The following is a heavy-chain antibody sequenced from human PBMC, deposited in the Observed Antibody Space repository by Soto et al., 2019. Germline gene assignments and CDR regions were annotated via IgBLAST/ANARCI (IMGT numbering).Heavy chain of an antibody. CDR2: ISGSGGST. CDR1: GFTFSSYA. Sequence: EVQLLESGGGLVQPGGSLRLSCAASGFTFSSYATSWVRQAPGKGLEWVSAISGSGGSTYYADSVKGRFTISRDNSKNTLYPQMNSLRAEDTAVYYCAKDLLVIGGWYDYWGQGTLVTVSS. CDR3: AKDLLVIGGWYDY. J-gene: IGHJ4*02. V-gene: IGHV3-23*01. D-gene: IGHD6-19*01.